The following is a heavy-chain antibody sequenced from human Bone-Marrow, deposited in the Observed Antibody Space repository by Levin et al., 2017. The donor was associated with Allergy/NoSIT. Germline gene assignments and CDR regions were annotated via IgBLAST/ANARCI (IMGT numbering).Heavy chain of an antibody. CDR3: ANDGVEATISGWYFDL. J-gene: IGHJ2*01. CDR1: GFTFSRNA. V-gene: IGHV3-23*01. D-gene: IGHD5-12*01. CDR2: ISGSGGST. Sequence: PGESLKISCAASGFTFSRNAMSWVRQAPGKGLEWVSAISGSGGSTHYADSVKGRFTISRDNSKNTLYLQMNSLRAEDTAVYYCANDGVEATISGWYFDLWGRGTLVTVSS.